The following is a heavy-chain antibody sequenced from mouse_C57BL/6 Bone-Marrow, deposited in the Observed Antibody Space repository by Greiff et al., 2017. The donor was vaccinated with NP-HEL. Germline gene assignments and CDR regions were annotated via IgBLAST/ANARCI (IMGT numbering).Heavy chain of an antibody. D-gene: IGHD2-5*01. CDR1: GYTFTSYW. Sequence: QVQLKQPGAELVMPGASVKLSCKASGYTFTSYWMHWVKQRLGQGLEWIGEINPSDSYTNYNQKFKGKSTLTVDKSSSTAYMQLSSLTSEDSAVYYCARDSYYSNSYYYAMDYWGQGTSVTVSS. CDR2: INPSDSYT. V-gene: IGHV1-69*01. CDR3: ARDSYYSNSYYYAMDY. J-gene: IGHJ4*01.